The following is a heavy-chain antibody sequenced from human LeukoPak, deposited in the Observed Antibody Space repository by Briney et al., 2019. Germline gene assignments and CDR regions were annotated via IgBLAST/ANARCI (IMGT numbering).Heavy chain of an antibody. Sequence: GGSLRLSCVASGFTFGDYWMHRVRQAPEKGPVCISRINNDGSTVYADPVTGRFTISRDNARNTLYLQMNSLRAEDTAVYYCAKVLCSSTSCYTHPFDYWGQGTLVTVSS. D-gene: IGHD2-2*02. CDR3: AKVLCSSTSCYTHPFDY. CDR2: INNDGST. CDR1: GFTFGDYW. V-gene: IGHV3-74*01. J-gene: IGHJ4*02.